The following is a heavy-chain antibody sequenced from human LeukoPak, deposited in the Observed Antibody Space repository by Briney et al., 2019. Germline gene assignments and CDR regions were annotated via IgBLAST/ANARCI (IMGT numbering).Heavy chain of an antibody. V-gene: IGHV4-34*01. CDR1: GGSFSGYY. CDR3: AIPSSSGWYTQLFDY. Sequence: SETLSLTCAVYGGSFSGYYWSWIRQPPGKGLEWIGEINHSGSTNYNPSLKSRVTISVDTSKNQFSLKLSSVTAADTAVYYCAIPSSSGWYTQLFDYWGQGTLVTVSP. J-gene: IGHJ4*02. D-gene: IGHD6-19*01. CDR2: INHSGST.